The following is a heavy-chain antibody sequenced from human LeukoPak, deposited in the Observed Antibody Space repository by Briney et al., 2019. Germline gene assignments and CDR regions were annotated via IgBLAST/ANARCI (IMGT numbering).Heavy chain of an antibody. CDR2: ISSSGATI. J-gene: IGHJ4*02. CDR3: ARDKPGIAAATFDY. D-gene: IGHD6-13*01. CDR1: GLTFSDYY. Sequence: GGSLRLSCAASGLTFSDYYVTWIRQAPGKGLECISYISSSGATIYYADSAKGRFTISRDNAKNSVYLQMKSLRAEDTAVYYCARDKPGIAAATFDYWGQGTLVTVSS. V-gene: IGHV3-11*01.